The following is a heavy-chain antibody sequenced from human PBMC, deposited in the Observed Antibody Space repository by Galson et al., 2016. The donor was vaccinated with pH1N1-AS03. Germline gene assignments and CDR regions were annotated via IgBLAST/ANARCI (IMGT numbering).Heavy chain of an antibody. J-gene: IGHJ4*02. D-gene: IGHD2-15*01. CDR2: INWSSDTV. CDR3: ARSPGYCSAGSCSDQGYFEP. Sequence: SLRLSCAGSGFTFDAYAIHWVRQAPGKGLEWVSGINWSSDTVDYTYSVRGRFSISRDNAKNSVYLQMNNLRGGDTALYYCARSPGYCSAGSCSDQGYFEPWGQGTLVTVSS. V-gene: IGHV3-9*01. CDR1: GFTFDAYA.